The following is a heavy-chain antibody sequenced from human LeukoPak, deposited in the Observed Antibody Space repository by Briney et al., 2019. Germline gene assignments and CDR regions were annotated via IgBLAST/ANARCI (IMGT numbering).Heavy chain of an antibody. V-gene: IGHV1-3*01. J-gene: IGHJ3*02. CDR2: INVGNGNT. D-gene: IGHD2-21*01. CDR3: ARGRIPMIAPGGRDAFDI. CDR1: GYTFTTYP. Sequence: ASVKVSCKASGYTFTTYPIHWVRQAPGQRLEWMGWINVGNGNTKYSQSLQGRVTFTRDTSASTAYMELSSLRSEDTALYYCARGRIPMIAPGGRDAFDIWGQGTMVTVSS.